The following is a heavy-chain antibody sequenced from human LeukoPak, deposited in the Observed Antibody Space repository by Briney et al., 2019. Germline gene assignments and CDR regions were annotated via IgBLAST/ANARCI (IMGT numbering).Heavy chain of an antibody. CDR1: GYTFTSYD. J-gene: IGHJ5*02. CDR2: MNPNSGNT. Sequence: ASVKVSCKASGYTFTSYDINWVRQATGQGLEWMGWMNPNSGNTGYAQKFQGRVTMTRNTSISTAYMEQSSLRSEDTAVYYCARRRFGVVNQFDPWGQGTLVTVSS. V-gene: IGHV1-8*01. CDR3: ARRRFGVVNQFDP. D-gene: IGHD3-3*01.